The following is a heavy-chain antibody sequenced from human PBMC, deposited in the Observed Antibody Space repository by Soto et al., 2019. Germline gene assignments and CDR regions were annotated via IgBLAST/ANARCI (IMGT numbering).Heavy chain of an antibody. D-gene: IGHD1-26*01. CDR2: IYYSGST. V-gene: IGHV4-59*12. J-gene: IGHJ5*02. CDR1: GGSSSSYD. CDR3: ARGKWADRFAN. Sequence: PLETLPHTCTVSGGSSSSYDWSWIRQPPGKGLEWIGYIYYSGSTNYNPSLKSRVTISVDKSKNQFSLKLTSVTAADTATYYCARGKWADRFANWGQGTLVTVSS.